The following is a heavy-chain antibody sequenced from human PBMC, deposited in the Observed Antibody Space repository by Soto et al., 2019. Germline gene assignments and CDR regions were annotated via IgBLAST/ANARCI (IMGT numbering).Heavy chain of an antibody. CDR1: GFTFSSYA. Sequence: QVQLVESGGGVVQPGRSLRLSCAASGFTFSSYAMHWVRQAPGKGLEWVAVISYDGSNKYYADSVKGRFTISRDNSKNWLYLQMNSLGAEDTAVYYGARELGYGGAAHKWDLWGRGTLVTVAS. D-gene: IGHD4-17*01. V-gene: IGHV3-30-3*01. CDR3: ARELGYGGAAHKWDL. J-gene: IGHJ2*01. CDR2: ISYDGSNK.